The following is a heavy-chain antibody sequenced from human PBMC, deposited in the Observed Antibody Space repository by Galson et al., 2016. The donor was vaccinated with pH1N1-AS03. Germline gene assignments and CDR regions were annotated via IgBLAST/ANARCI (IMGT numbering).Heavy chain of an antibody. CDR1: GFTVSSSH. J-gene: IGHJ4*02. V-gene: IGHV3-66*01. CDR2: IYSGGTT. Sequence: SLRLSCAASGFTVSSSHMNWVRQAPGKGLEWVSIIYSGGTTYYADSVKGRFIVSRDNSKNTLYLQMNSLRAEDTAVYYCVRDFRWGGNSGCWGQGTLVTVSS. CDR3: VRDFRWGGNSGC. D-gene: IGHD4-23*01.